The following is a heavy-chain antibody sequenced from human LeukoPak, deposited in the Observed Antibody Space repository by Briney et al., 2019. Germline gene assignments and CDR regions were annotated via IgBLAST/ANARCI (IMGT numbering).Heavy chain of an antibody. Sequence: GGSLRLSCAASGFTFSSYGMHWVRQAPGKGLEWVAVIWSDGSSKHYADSVKGRFTISRDNSKNTLYLQMSSLRAEDTALYYCARGQPPSYCDMDVWGQGTTVTVSS. CDR2: IWSDGSSK. D-gene: IGHD6-13*01. CDR1: GFTFSSYG. CDR3: ARGQPPSYCDMDV. V-gene: IGHV3-33*01. J-gene: IGHJ6*02.